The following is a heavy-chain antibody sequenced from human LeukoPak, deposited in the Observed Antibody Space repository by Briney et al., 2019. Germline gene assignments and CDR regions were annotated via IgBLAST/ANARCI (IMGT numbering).Heavy chain of an antibody. V-gene: IGHV1-3*01. D-gene: IGHD6-19*01. Sequence: ASVKVSCQTSGYIFTDYDINWVRQAPGQRLEWMGWINAGNGNTKYSQKFQGRVTITRDTSASTAYMELSSLRSEDTAVYYCARALQYSSGWYNWGQGTLVTVSS. CDR1: GYIFTDYD. CDR2: INAGNGNT. J-gene: IGHJ4*02. CDR3: ARALQYSSGWYN.